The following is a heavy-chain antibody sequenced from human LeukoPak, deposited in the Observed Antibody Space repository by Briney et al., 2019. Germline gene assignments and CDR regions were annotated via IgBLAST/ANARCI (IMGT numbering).Heavy chain of an antibody. V-gene: IGHV4-59*12. J-gene: IGHJ4*02. Sequence: PSETLSLTCTVYGGSISSYYWSWIRQPPGKGLEWIGDIYYSGSTNYNPSLKSRVTISVDTSKNQFSLRLSSVAAADTAVYNCARRHPMVRALDYWGQGTLVTVSS. CDR3: ARRHPMVRALDY. CDR1: GGSISSYY. D-gene: IGHD2-8*01. CDR2: IYYSGST.